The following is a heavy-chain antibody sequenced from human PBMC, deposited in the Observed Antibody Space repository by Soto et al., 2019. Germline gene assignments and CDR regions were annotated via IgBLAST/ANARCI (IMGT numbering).Heavy chain of an antibody. V-gene: IGHV4-39*01. Sequence: SETLSLTCTVSGGSITSSSYYWGWIRQPPGKGLEWIGGIYYSGRSYYNPSLKSRVTMSVDTSKNQFSLTLNSVTAADAAVYYCARQRTTVVTQAYFDHWGREPWSPSPQ. J-gene: IGHJ4*02. D-gene: IGHD4-17*01. CDR2: IYYSGRS. CDR1: GGSITSSSYY. CDR3: ARQRTTVVTQAYFDH.